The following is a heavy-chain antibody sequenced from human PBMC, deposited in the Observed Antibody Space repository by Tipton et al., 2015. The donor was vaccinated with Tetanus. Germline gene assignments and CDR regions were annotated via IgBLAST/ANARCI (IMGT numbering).Heavy chain of an antibody. J-gene: IGHJ4*02. CDR1: GGSISRSSYY. D-gene: IGHD2-21*02. V-gene: IGHV4-39*01. CDR3: ARHLLISVVATSDYFDY. CDR2: IYNSGST. Sequence: GLVKPSETLSLTCSVSGGSISRSSYYWGWIRQPPGKGLEWIGSIYNSGSTYYNPSLKSRVTISVGTSKNQFSLKLSSVTAADTAVYYCARHLLISVVATSDYFDYWGQGALVTVSS.